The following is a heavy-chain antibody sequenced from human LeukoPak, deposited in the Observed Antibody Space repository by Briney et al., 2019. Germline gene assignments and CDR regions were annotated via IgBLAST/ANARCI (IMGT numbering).Heavy chain of an antibody. CDR3: ARAPENYYDSSGYFFSARRTGYFQH. CDR2: INPNSGGT. V-gene: IGHV1-2*02. J-gene: IGHJ1*01. D-gene: IGHD3-22*01. Sequence: ASVKVSCKASGYTFTSYYMHWVRQAPGQGLEWMGWINPNSGGTNYAQKFQGRVTMTRDTSISTAYMELSRLRSDDTAVYYCARAPENYYDSSGYFFSARRTGYFQHWGQGTLVTVSS. CDR1: GYTFTSYY.